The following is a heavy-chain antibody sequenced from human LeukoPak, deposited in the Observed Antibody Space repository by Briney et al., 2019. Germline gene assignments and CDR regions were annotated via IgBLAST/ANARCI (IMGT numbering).Heavy chain of an antibody. CDR2: FDPEDGET. J-gene: IGHJ3*02. V-gene: IGHV1-24*01. Sequence: GASVKVSCKVSGYTLAELSMHWVRQAPGKGLEWMGGFDPEDGETIYAQKFQGRVTMTEDTSTDTAYMELSSLRSEDTAVYYCATGVAVNDAFEIWGQGTMVTVSS. CDR3: ATGVAVNDAFEI. CDR1: GYTLAELS. D-gene: IGHD3-3*01.